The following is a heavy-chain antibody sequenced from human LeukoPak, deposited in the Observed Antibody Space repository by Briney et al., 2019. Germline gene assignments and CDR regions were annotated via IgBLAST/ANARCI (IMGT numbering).Heavy chain of an antibody. V-gene: IGHV3-64*01. D-gene: IGHD3-22*01. CDR1: GFTFSSYA. CDR2: ISDNGGST. J-gene: IGHJ4*02. Sequence: GGSLRLSCAASGFTFSSYAMHWVRQAPGKGLEYVSAISDNGGSTFHANSVKGRFTISRDNSKNTLFLQMGSLRAEGMAVYFCARANLYYYDSSGFAYYFDYWGQGTLVTVSS. CDR3: ARANLYYYDSSGFAYYFDY.